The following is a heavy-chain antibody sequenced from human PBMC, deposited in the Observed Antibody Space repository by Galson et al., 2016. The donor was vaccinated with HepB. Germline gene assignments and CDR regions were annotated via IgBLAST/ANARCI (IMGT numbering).Heavy chain of an antibody. J-gene: IGHJ5*02. V-gene: IGHV3-7*03. Sequence: SLRLSCAASGFMFSGYWMNWVRQAPGKGLEWVATINKDGSGKYYVDSVKGRFTIARDNTKNSLHLQMNSLSAEDTAVYYCASDIVVEPAAWGQGTLVTVPS. D-gene: IGHD2-2*01. CDR2: INKDGSGK. CDR1: GFMFSGYW. CDR3: ASDIVVEPAA.